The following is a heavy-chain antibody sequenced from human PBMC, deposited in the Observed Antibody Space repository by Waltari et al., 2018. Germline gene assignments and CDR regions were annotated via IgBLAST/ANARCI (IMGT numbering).Heavy chain of an antibody. Sequence: QLQLQESGPGLVKPSETLSLTCTVSGGSISSSSYYWGWIRQPPGKGLEWIGSIYYSGSTSYNPSLKSRVTISVDTSKNQFSLKLSSVTAADTAVYYCARPGGGSGSYYMDYWGQGTLVTVSS. CDR2: IYYSGST. D-gene: IGHD3-10*01. CDR3: ARPGGGSGSYYMDY. V-gene: IGHV4-39*01. CDR1: GGSISSSSYY. J-gene: IGHJ4*02.